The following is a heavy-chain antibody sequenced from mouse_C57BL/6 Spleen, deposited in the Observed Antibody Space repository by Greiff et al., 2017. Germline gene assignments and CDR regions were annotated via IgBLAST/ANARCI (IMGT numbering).Heavy chain of an antibody. J-gene: IGHJ2*01. Sequence: QVQLQQSGPELVKPGASVKISCKASGYAFSSSWMNWVKQRPGKGLEWIGRIYPGDGDTNYNGKFKGKATLTADKSSSTAYMQLSSLTSEDSAVYFCASTYEGYYGGYWGQGTTLTVSS. CDR3: ASTYEGYYGGY. D-gene: IGHD2-3*01. V-gene: IGHV1-82*01. CDR2: IYPGDGDT. CDR1: GYAFSSSW.